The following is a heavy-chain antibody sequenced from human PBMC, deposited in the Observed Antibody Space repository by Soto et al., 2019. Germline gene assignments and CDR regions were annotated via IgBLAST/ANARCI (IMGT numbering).Heavy chain of an antibody. J-gene: IGHJ4*02. CDR2: FYYTGSI. CDR3: ARSMLYSDASNSSPFDY. Sequence: SETLSLTCTVSGGSVSSANYYWSWIRQPPGEGLEWIGYFYYTGSINYNPSLKSRVTISIDASKNQFSLRLSSVTAADTAVYYCARSMLYSDASNSSPFDYWGQGTLVTVS. V-gene: IGHV4-61*01. CDR1: GGSVSSANYY. D-gene: IGHD2-8*01.